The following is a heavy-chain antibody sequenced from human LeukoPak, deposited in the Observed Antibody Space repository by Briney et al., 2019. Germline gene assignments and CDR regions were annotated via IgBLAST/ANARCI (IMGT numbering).Heavy chain of an antibody. Sequence: SQTLSLTCTVSGGSISSGDYYWSWIRQPPGKGLEWIGYIYYSGSTYYNPSLKSRVTIPADTSKNQFSLKLSSVTAADTAVYYCAREGYCSSTSCLDYWGQGTLVTVSS. CDR3: AREGYCSSTSCLDY. CDR2: IYYSGST. J-gene: IGHJ4*02. V-gene: IGHV4-30-4*01. D-gene: IGHD2-2*01. CDR1: GGSISSGDYY.